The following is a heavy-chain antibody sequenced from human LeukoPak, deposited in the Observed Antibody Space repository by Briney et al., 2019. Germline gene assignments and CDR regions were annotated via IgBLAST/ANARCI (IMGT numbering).Heavy chain of an antibody. CDR3: ARDSVVVPAAIQDY. Sequence: ASVKVSCKVSGYTFTDYYIHWVRQAPGQGLEWMGWISAYNGNTNYAQKLQGRVTMTTDTSTSTAYMELRSLRSDDTAVYYCARDSVVVPAAIQDYWGQGTLVTVSS. V-gene: IGHV1-18*04. CDR2: ISAYNGNT. J-gene: IGHJ4*02. D-gene: IGHD2-2*01. CDR1: GYTFTDYY.